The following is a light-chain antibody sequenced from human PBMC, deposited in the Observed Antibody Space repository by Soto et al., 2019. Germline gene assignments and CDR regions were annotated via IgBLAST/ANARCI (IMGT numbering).Light chain of an antibody. Sequence: QSALTQPASVSGSPGQSITISCTGTSSDLGGYNYVSWYQQHPGKAPKLIIYDVSYRPSGVSNRFSDSKSGNTASLTISGLQAEDEADYYCSSYTTSSTHVVFGGGTKLTVL. CDR1: SSDLGGYNY. CDR2: DVS. J-gene: IGLJ2*01. CDR3: SSYTTSSTHVV. V-gene: IGLV2-14*01.